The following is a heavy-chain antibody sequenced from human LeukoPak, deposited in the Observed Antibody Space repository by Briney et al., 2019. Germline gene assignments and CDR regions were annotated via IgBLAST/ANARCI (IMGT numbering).Heavy chain of an antibody. D-gene: IGHD6-6*01. CDR3: ARDVPASIATYYFDY. CDR1: GGYISSHY. Sequence: SETLSLTCTVSGGYISSHYWSWIRQPAGKGLEWIGRIYTSGSTNYNPSLKSRVTMSLDTSKNQFSLKLSSVTAADTAVYYCARDVPASIATYYFDYWRQGTLVTVSS. J-gene: IGHJ4*02. V-gene: IGHV4-4*07. CDR2: IYTSGST.